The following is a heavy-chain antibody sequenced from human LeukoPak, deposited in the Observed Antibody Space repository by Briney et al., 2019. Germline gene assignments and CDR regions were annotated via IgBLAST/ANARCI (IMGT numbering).Heavy chain of an antibody. D-gene: IGHD2-21*01. Sequence: ASVKVSCKASGYTFPSYGFSWVRRAPGQGLEWMGWISVYSGNTNYAQKLQGRLTMTTDTSTTTAYMELRNLRSDDTAVYYCARDLTVVAHDAFDIWGQGTMVTVSS. CDR3: ARDLTVVAHDAFDI. J-gene: IGHJ3*02. CDR1: GYTFPSYG. V-gene: IGHV1-18*01. CDR2: ISVYSGNT.